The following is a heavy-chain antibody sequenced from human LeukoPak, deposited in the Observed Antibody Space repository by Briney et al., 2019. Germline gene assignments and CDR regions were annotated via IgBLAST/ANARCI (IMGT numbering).Heavy chain of an antibody. CDR2: INSDGGST. J-gene: IGHJ4*02. CDR1: GFTFSSYW. CDR3: ARGGSSSWYGSLDY. V-gene: IGHV3-74*01. Sequence: PGGSLRLSCAASGFTFSSYWIHWVRQVPGKGLVWVSVINSDGGSTSYADSVKGRFTISRDNAKNTLYLQMNGLRAEDTAFYYCARGGSSSWYGSLDYWGQGTLVTVSS. D-gene: IGHD6-13*01.